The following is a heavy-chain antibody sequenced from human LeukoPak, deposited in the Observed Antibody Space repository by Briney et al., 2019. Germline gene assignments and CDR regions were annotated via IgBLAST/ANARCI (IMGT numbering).Heavy chain of an antibody. V-gene: IGHV4-4*02. J-gene: IGHJ4*02. CDR2: VYYSGST. CDR1: GGSITSTNW. D-gene: IGHD4-17*01. Sequence: PSETLSLTCGVSGGSITSTNWWSWVRQPPGKGLEWIGYVYYSGSTNYNPSLKSRVTMSLDTSMNQFSLKLSSVTAADTAVYYCARDYSGAYGRGYYFDYWGQGTLVTVSS. CDR3: ARDYSGAYGRGYYFDY.